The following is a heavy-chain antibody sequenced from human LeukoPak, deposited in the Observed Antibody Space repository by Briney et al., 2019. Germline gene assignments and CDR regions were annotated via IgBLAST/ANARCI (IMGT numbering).Heavy chain of an antibody. CDR1: GFTFSSYS. J-gene: IGHJ4*02. CDR2: ISSSSSYI. Sequence: PGGSLRLSCAASGFTFSSYSMNWVRQAPGKGLEWVSSISSSSSYIYYADSVKGRFTISRDNAKNSLYLQMNSLRAEDTAVYYCASYSSGWYVRSDHWGQGTLVTVSS. D-gene: IGHD6-19*01. V-gene: IGHV3-21*01. CDR3: ASYSSGWYVRSDH.